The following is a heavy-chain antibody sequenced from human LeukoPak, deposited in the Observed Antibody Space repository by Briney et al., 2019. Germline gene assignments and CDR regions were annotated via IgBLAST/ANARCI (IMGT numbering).Heavy chain of an antibody. CDR2: ISWNSGSI. V-gene: IGHV3-9*01. Sequence: GGSLRLSCAASGFTFDDYAMHWVRQAPGKGLEWVSGISWNSGSIGYADSVKGRFTISRDNAKNSLYLQMNSLRAEDTALYYCATYGVSSGWYFNYWGQGTLVTVSS. CDR3: ATYGVSSGWYFNY. D-gene: IGHD6-19*01. J-gene: IGHJ4*02. CDR1: GFTFDDYA.